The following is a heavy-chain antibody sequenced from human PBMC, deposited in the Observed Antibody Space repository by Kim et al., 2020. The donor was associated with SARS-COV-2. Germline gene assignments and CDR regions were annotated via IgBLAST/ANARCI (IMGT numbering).Heavy chain of an antibody. D-gene: IGHD3-10*01. CDR3: ARDEGDYYYAIY. CDR1: GFTFSSYG. Sequence: GGSLRLFCAASGFTFSSYGMHWVRQAPGKGLEWVAVIWYDGSNKYYADSVKGRFTISRDNSKNTLYLQMNSLRAEDTAVYYCARDEGDYYYAIYWGQGTLVTVSS. J-gene: IGHJ4*02. V-gene: IGHV3-33*01. CDR2: IWYDGSNK.